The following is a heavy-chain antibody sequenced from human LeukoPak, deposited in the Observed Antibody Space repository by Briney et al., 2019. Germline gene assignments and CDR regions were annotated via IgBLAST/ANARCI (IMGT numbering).Heavy chain of an antibody. CDR1: GFTFSSYA. D-gene: IGHD3-9*01. Sequence: PGGSLRLSCAASGFTFSSYAMSWVRQAPGEGLEWVSAISGSGGSTYYADSVKGRFTISRDNSKNTLYLQMNSLRAEDTAVYYCAKDESVLRYFDWLSKTPGVFDYWGQGTLVTVSS. CDR3: AKDESVLRYFDWLSKTPGVFDY. J-gene: IGHJ4*02. CDR2: ISGSGGST. V-gene: IGHV3-23*01.